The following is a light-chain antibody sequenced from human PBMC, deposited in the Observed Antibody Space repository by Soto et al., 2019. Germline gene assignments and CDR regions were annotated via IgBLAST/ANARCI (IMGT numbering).Light chain of an antibody. CDR3: QQNNNWLSIT. CDR1: QSVSSN. Sequence: EIVMTQSPATLSVSPGERATLSCRASQSVSSNLAWYQQKPGQAPRLLIYGASTRATGIPARFSGSGSGTAFTLTISSMPSEDFAVYYCQQNNNWLSITFGQGTRLEIK. V-gene: IGKV3-15*01. CDR2: GAS. J-gene: IGKJ5*01.